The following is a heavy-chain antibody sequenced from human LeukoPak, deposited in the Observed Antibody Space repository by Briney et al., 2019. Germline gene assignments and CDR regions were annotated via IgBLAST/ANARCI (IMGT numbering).Heavy chain of an antibody. Sequence: ASVKVSCKASGYTFTGYYMHWVRQAPGQGLEWMGWINPNSGGTNYAQKFQGRVTMTRDTSISTAYMELSSLRSEDTAVYYCARVEREYYDSSGYFDYWGQGTLVTVSS. J-gene: IGHJ4*02. CDR1: GYTFTGYY. V-gene: IGHV1-2*02. D-gene: IGHD3-22*01. CDR3: ARVEREYYDSSGYFDY. CDR2: INPNSGGT.